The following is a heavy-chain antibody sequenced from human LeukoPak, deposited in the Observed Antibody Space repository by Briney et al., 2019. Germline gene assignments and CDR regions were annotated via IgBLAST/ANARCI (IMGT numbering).Heavy chain of an antibody. Sequence: ASVKVSCKASGYTFTSYYMHWVRQAPGQGLEWMGWINPNSGGTNYAQKLQGRVTMTTDTSTSTAYMELRSLRSDDTAVYYCARGGSGYDYFDYWGQGTLVTVSS. J-gene: IGHJ4*02. V-gene: IGHV1-2*02. D-gene: IGHD5-12*01. CDR3: ARGGSGYDYFDY. CDR1: GYTFTSYY. CDR2: INPNSGGT.